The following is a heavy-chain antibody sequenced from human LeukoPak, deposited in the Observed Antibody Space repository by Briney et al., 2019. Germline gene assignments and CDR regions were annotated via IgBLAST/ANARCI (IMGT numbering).Heavy chain of an antibody. J-gene: IGHJ3*02. CDR1: GGTFSSYA. CDR3: ARGGALGYCSGGSCYSGVEAFDI. D-gene: IGHD2-15*01. CDR2: IIPIFGTA. V-gene: IGHV1-69*06. Sequence: SVKVSCKASGGTFSSYAISWVRQAPGQGLEWMGGIIPIFGTANYAQKFQGRVTITADKSTSTVYMELSSLRSEDTAVYYCARGGALGYCSGGSCYSGVEAFDIWGQGTMVTVSS.